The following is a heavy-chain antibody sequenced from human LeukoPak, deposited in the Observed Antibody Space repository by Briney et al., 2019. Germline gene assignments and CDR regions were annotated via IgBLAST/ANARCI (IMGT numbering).Heavy chain of an antibody. CDR3: ARKNEQGVTDF. J-gene: IGHJ4*02. Sequence: TGGSLRLSCAASGFTFTCCGMHWVRQAPGKGLEWLAVISYHGSNIYHADSVKGRFTISRDNSKNTAFLQMNSLRPEDTALYYCARKNEQGVTDFWGQGALVTVSA. V-gene: IGHV3-30*03. CDR2: ISYHGSNI. CDR1: GFTFTCCG. D-gene: IGHD1-1*01.